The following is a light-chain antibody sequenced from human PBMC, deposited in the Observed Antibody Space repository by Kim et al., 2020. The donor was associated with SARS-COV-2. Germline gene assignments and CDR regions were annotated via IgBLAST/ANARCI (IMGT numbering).Light chain of an antibody. CDR2: VAS. Sequence: EIVLTQSPGTLSLSPGERATLSCRASQSVTNNYLAWYQQKPGQAPRLIIYVASRRATGIPDRFSGSGSGTDFTLTINRLEPEDSAVYYCQEYGSFGGGTKVDIK. CDR1: QSVTNNY. J-gene: IGKJ4*01. V-gene: IGKV3-20*01. CDR3: QEYGS.